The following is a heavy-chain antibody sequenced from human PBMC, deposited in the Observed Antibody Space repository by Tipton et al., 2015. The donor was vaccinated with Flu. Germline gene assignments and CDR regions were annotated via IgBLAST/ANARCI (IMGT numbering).Heavy chain of an antibody. CDR2: VNHSGGT. CDR3: AGTMLVTPDSFDV. J-gene: IGHJ3*01. Sequence: LRLSCTISGGSFSAYYWSWIRQSPGKGLEWIGEVNHSGGTNYNPSLKGRVTISLDTSKNHFSLELSSVTAADTAVYYCAGTMLVTPDSFDVWGQGTMVTVPS. D-gene: IGHD4-23*01. V-gene: IGHV4-34*01. CDR1: GGSFSAYY.